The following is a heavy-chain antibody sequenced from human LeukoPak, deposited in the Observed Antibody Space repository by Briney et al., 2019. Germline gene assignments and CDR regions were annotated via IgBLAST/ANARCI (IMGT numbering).Heavy chain of an antibody. D-gene: IGHD2-15*01. Sequence: PSQTLSLTCAVSGGSISSGGYSWSWLRQPPGKGLEWIGYIYHSGSTYYNPSLKSRVTISVDRSKNQFSLKLSSVTAADTAVYYGARATPKYCSGGSCYSFDYWGQGTLVTVSS. J-gene: IGHJ4*02. V-gene: IGHV4-30-2*01. CDR2: IYHSGST. CDR1: GGSISSGGYS. CDR3: ARATPKYCSGGSCYSFDY.